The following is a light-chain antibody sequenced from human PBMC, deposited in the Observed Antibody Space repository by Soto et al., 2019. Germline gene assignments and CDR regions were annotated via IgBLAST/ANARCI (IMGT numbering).Light chain of an antibody. V-gene: IGKV1-27*01. Sequence: DIQMTQSPSSLSASLGDRVTITCRARQGIGIYLAWFQQRPGKVPKLLIYAAFTLQSGVPSWFSGSGSGTDFTLTISSLQPEDVATYYCQKYNSAPLTFGGGTRVEIK. CDR3: QKYNSAPLT. CDR2: AAF. J-gene: IGKJ4*01. CDR1: QGIGIY.